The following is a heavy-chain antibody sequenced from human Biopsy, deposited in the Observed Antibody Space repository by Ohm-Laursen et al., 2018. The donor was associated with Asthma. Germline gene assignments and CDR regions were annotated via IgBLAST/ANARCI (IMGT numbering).Heavy chain of an antibody. J-gene: IGHJ6*02. V-gene: IGHV3-30*03. CDR3: TRDRFYNSVTSESFYYGVDV. D-gene: IGHD2-21*02. CDR2: ISYDGRET. CDR1: GFRFPIYG. Sequence: SLRLSCSASGFRFPIYGMHWVRQGPGKGPEWVALISYDGRETGYVDSVKGRFTISRDNFRNTVHLQMSSLRPEDSAVYYCTRDRFYNSVTSESFYYGVDVWGQGTTVTISS.